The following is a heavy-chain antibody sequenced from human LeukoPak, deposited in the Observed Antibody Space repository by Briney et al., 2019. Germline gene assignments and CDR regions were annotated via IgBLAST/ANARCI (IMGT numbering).Heavy chain of an antibody. CDR3: ARGNGLLSGVVVVPAAIPAYFDY. J-gene: IGHJ4*02. V-gene: IGHV4-31*11. CDR2: IYYSGST. D-gene: IGHD2-2*02. Sequence: SETLSLTCAVYGGSFSGYYWSWIRQHPGKGLEWIGYIYYSGSTYYNPSLKSRVTISVDTSKNQFSLKLSSVTAADTAVYYCARGNGLLSGVVVVPAAIPAYFDYWGQGTLVTVSS. CDR1: GGSFSGYY.